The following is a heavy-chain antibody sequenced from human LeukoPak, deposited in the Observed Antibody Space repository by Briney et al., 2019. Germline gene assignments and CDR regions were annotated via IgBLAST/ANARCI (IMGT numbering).Heavy chain of an antibody. CDR3: ARERAAEYYFGY. CDR2: IYYSGST. J-gene: IGHJ4*02. D-gene: IGHD6-13*01. Sequence: SESLSLTCTVSGGSISSYSWSWIRQPPGKGLEWIGYIYYSGSTNYNPSPKSGVTISVDTSKNQFSLKLSSVAAADSAGYYCARERAAEYYFGYWGQGTLVTVSS. CDR1: GGSISSYS. V-gene: IGHV4-59*01.